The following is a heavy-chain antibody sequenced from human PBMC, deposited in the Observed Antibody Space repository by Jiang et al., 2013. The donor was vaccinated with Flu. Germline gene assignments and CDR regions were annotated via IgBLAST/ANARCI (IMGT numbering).Heavy chain of an antibody. CDR1: FTSYW. CDR3: ARQDGVLRFLESLGGMDV. V-gene: IGHV5-51*01. D-gene: IGHD3-3*01. Sequence: FTSYWIGWVRQMPGKGLEWMGIIYPGDSDTRYSPSFQGQVTISADKSISTAYLQWSSLKASDTAMYYCARQDGVLRFLESLGGMDVWGQGTTVTVSS. J-gene: IGHJ6*02. CDR2: IYPGDSDT.